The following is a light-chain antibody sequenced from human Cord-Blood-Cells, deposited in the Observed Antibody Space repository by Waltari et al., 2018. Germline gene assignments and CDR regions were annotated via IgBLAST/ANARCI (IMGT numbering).Light chain of an antibody. V-gene: IGKV3-11*01. CDR1: QRVSSY. J-gene: IGKJ4*01. CDR3: QQRSNWPPT. Sequence: EIVLTQSPATLSLSPGERATLSCRASQRVSSYLAWYQQKPGQAPRLLIYDASNRATGITARFSGSGSGTDFTLTISSLEPEDFAVYYCQQRSNWPPTFGGGTKVEIK. CDR2: DAS.